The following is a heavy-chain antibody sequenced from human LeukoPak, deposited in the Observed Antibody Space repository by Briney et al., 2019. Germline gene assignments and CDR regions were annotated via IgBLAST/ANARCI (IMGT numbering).Heavy chain of an antibody. Sequence: GGSLRLSCAASGFAFSTYGMHWVRQVPGKGLEWVAVIWYDGSNKYYADSVKGRFTISRDNSKNTLYLQMNSLRAEDTAVYYCARALSTAARTTQFDYWGQGTLVTVSS. J-gene: IGHJ4*02. D-gene: IGHD6-6*01. CDR3: ARALSTAARTTQFDY. CDR1: GFAFSTYG. V-gene: IGHV3-33*01. CDR2: IWYDGSNK.